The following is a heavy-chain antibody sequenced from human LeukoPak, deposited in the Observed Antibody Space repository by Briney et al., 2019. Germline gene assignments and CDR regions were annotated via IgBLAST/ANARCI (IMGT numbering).Heavy chain of an antibody. D-gene: IGHD3-10*01. J-gene: IGHJ4*02. CDR2: VQYTGNT. V-gene: IGHV4-39*07. Sequence: SETLSLTCNVSGGFFRSRSYYWGWVRQPPGKGLEWIGSVQYTGNTYYKPSLKSRVTISIDTSKNQFSLKLSSVTAADTAVYYCARARRVRGEVDYWGQGTLVTVSS. CDR1: GGFFRSRSYY. CDR3: ARARRVRGEVDY.